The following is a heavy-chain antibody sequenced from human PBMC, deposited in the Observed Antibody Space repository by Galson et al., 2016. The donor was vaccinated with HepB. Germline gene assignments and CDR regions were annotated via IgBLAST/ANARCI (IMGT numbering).Heavy chain of an antibody. CDR2: TFYRSKWYN. J-gene: IGHJ6*02. V-gene: IGHV6-1*01. Sequence: CAISGDSVSGNSVAWNWNRQSPSRGLEWLGRTFYRSKWYNEYAVSVKSRITITPDTSKNQFSLQLNSVTPEDTAVYYCASFRDYYYGMDVWGQGTTVSVSS. CDR1: GDSVSGNSVA. CDR3: ASFRDYYYGMDV.